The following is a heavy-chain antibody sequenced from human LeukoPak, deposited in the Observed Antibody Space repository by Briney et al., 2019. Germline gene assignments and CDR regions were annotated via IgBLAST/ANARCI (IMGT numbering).Heavy chain of an antibody. D-gene: IGHD3-10*01. Sequence: GGSLRLSCAASGFTVSSNYMSWVRQAPGKGLEWVSVIYSGGSTYYADSVKGRFTISRDNSKNTLYLQMNSLRAEDAAVYYCARHYPNYYGSGSYYWDYWGQGTLVTVSS. CDR2: IYSGGST. V-gene: IGHV3-66*04. CDR3: ARHYPNYYGSGSYYWDY. CDR1: GFTVSSNY. J-gene: IGHJ4*02.